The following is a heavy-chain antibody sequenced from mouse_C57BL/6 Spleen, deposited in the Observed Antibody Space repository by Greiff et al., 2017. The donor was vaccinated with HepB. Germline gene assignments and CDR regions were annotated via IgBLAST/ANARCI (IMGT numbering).Heavy chain of an antibody. D-gene: IGHD4-1*01. Sequence: DVMLVESGGGLVKPGGSLKLSCAASGFTFSDYGMHWVRQAPEKGLEWVAYISSGSSTIYYADTVKGRFTISRDNAKNTLFLQMTSLRSEDTAMYYCARKLGEGYFDYWGQGTTLTVSS. CDR1: GFTFSDYG. J-gene: IGHJ2*01. CDR2: ISSGSSTI. V-gene: IGHV5-17*01. CDR3: ARKLGEGYFDY.